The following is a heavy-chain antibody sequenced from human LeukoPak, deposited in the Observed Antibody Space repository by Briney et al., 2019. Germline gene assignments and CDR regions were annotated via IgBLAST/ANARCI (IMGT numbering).Heavy chain of an antibody. CDR3: ARFFLDVVSYYYYGMDV. CDR1: GDSVISGDYR. D-gene: IGHD2-15*01. V-gene: IGHV4-30-4*01. Sequence: SETLSLTCTVSGDSVISGDYRWTWIRQPPGKGLEWIGYIYYSGSTYYNPSLKSRVTISVDTSKNQFSLKLSSVTAADTAVYYCARFFLDVVSYYYYGMDVWGQGTTVTVSS. J-gene: IGHJ6*02. CDR2: IYYSGST.